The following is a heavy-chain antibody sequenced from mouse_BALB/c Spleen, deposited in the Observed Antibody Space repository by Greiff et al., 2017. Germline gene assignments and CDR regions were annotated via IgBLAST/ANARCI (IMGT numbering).Heavy chain of an antibody. CDR3: ARDMDGNYDAMDY. CDR2: ISYDGSN. J-gene: IGHJ4*01. Sequence: EVQLQQSGPGLVKPSQSLSLTCSVTGYSITSGYYWNWIRQFPGNKLEWMGYISYDGSNNYNPSLKNRISITRDTSKNQFFLKLNSVTTEDTATYYCARDMDGNYDAMDYWGQGTSVTVSS. CDR1: GYSITSGYY. D-gene: IGHD2-1*01. V-gene: IGHV3-6*02.